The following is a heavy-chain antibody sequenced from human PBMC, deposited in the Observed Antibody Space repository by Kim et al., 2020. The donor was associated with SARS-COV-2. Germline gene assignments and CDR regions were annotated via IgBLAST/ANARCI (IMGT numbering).Heavy chain of an antibody. CDR3: VAEIGSRSFAH. CDR1: GFTFSSHA. Sequence: GGSLRLSCAASGFTFSSHALHWVRQAPGKGLEWVALISYDGSHISYPDSVKGRFIISRDNTKSTLYLQMNSLRPEDTAVYYCVAEIGSRSFAHWGQGTLV. CDR2: ISYDGSHI. D-gene: IGHD3-10*01. J-gene: IGHJ4*02. V-gene: IGHV3-30*04.